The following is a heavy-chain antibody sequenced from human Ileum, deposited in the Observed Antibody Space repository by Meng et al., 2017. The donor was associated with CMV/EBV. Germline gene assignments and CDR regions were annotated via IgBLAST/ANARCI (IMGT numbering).Heavy chain of an antibody. J-gene: IGHJ4*02. D-gene: IGHD4-17*01. Sequence: QAALVQSGTEVKQPGAAVKVSCTASGYTFTSYGISWVRQAPGQGLEWMGCISTYNGDTYYAQNLQGRVTMTTDTSTSTAYMELRSLRSDDTAVYYCARKDDGVYLGALDYWGQGTLVTVSS. V-gene: IGHV1-18*01. CDR2: ISTYNGDT. CDR3: ARKDDGVYLGALDY. CDR1: GYTFTSYG.